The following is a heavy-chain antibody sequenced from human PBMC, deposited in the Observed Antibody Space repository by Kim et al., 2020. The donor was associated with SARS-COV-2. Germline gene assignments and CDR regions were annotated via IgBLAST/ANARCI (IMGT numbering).Heavy chain of an antibody. Sequence: GGSLRLSCAASGFTFSNAWMSWVRQAPGKGLEWVGRIKSKTDGGTTDYAAPVKGRFTISRDDSKNTLYLQMNSLKTEDTAVYYCTTDWLRYSSGWSLFDYWGQGTLVTVSS. J-gene: IGHJ4*02. CDR2: IKSKTDGGTT. CDR1: GFTFSNAW. V-gene: IGHV3-15*01. D-gene: IGHD6-19*01. CDR3: TTDWLRYSSGWSLFDY.